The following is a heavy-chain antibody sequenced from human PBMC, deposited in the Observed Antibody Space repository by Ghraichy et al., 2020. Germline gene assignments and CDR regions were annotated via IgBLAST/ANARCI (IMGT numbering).Heavy chain of an antibody. CDR2: INHSGST. V-gene: IGHV4-34*01. CDR3: ARRRHSSSWLGWFDP. D-gene: IGHD6-13*01. J-gene: IGHJ5*02. CDR1: GGSFSGYY. Sequence: SQTLSLTCAVYGGSFSGYYWSWIRQPPGKGLEWIGEINHSGSTNYYPSFKSRVTISVDTSKNQFSLKLSSVTAADTAVYYCARRRHSSSWLGWFDPWGQGTLVTVSS.